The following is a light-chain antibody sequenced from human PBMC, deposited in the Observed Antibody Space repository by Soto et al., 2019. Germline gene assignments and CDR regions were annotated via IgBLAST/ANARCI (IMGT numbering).Light chain of an antibody. J-gene: IGKJ3*01. CDR2: GAS. V-gene: IGKV1-9*01. CDR1: QGISSF. Sequence: IPLTQFPSSLSASVGDRVTITCRASQGISSFLAWYQQKPGKAPKLLIYGASTLQSGVPSRFSGSGSGTDFTLTIGSLQPEDFATYYCQQLNSFPIPFGPGTKVDIK. CDR3: QQLNSFPIP.